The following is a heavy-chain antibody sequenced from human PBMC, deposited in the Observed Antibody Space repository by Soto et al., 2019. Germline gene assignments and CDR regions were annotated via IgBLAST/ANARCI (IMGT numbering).Heavy chain of an antibody. CDR1: GYTFTSYG. CDR2: ISAYNGNT. Sequence: GASVKVSCKASGYTFTSYGISWVRQAPGQGLEWMGWISAYNGNTNYAQKLQGRVTMTTDTSTSTAYMELRSLRSDDTAVYYCARDRLTIFGVVSFWIDPWGQGTLVTVSS. V-gene: IGHV1-18*01. D-gene: IGHD3-3*01. CDR3: ARDRLTIFGVVSFWIDP. J-gene: IGHJ5*02.